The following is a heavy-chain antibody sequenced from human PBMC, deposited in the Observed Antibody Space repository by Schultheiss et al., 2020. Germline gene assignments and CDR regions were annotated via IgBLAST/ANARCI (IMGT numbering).Heavy chain of an antibody. CDR3: AKDYSSSWYLVRDAFDI. D-gene: IGHD6-13*01. CDR1: GFAFNSYA. J-gene: IGHJ3*02. CDR2: ISGNGDGT. Sequence: GESLKISCAASGFAFNSYAMSWVRQAPGKGLEWVSVISGNGDGTYYADSVKGRFTITRDNSKNTLYLQMNSLRAEDTAVYYCAKDYSSSWYLVRDAFDIWGQGTMVTVSS. V-gene: IGHV3-23*01.